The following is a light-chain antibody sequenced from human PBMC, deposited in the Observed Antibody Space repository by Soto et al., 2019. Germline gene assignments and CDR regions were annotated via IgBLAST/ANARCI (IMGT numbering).Light chain of an antibody. V-gene: IGLV2-14*01. CDR1: SSDVGGYNY. CDR2: DVS. J-gene: IGLJ2*01. Sequence: QSALTQPASVSGSPGQSITISCTGTSSDVGGYNYVSWYQQHPGKAPKLMIYDVSNRPSGVSNRFSGSKSGNTASLTISGLQDEDEADHYCSSYTSSTRVVFGGGTKLTVL. CDR3: SSYTSSTRVV.